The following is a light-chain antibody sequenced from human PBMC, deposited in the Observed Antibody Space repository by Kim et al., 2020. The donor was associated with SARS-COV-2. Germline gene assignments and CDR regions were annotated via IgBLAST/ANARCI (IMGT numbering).Light chain of an antibody. CDR1: QSVSSY. J-gene: IGKJ5*01. Sequence: SWDPGERATLSGRASQSVSSYLAWYQQKPGQAPRLLIYDASNRATGIPARFSGSGSGTDFTLTISSLEPEDFAVYYCQQRSNWITFGQGTRLEIK. CDR2: DAS. CDR3: QQRSNWIT. V-gene: IGKV3-11*01.